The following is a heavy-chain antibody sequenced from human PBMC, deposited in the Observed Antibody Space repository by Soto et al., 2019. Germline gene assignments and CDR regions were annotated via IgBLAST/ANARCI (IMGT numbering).Heavy chain of an antibody. CDR1: GFTFSSYA. Sequence: EVQLLESGGGLVQPGGSLRLSCAASGFTFSSYAMSWVRQAPGKGLEWVSAISGSGGSTYYADSVKGRFTISRDNSKNTLYLQMSSLRAEDTAVYYCARRSDKLRYFDWLLSLAGALDIWGQGTMVTVSS. V-gene: IGHV3-23*01. D-gene: IGHD3-9*01. CDR3: ARRSDKLRYFDWLLSLAGALDI. J-gene: IGHJ3*02. CDR2: ISGSGGST.